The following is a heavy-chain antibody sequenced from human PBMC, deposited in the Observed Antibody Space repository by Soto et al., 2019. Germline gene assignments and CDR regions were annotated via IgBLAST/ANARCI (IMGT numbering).Heavy chain of an antibody. V-gene: IGHV4-59*01. Sequence: PSETLSLTCTVFGGSISSYYWSWIRQPPGKGLEWIGYIYYSGSTNYNPSLKSRVTISVDTSKNQFSLKLSSVTAADTAVYYCASDLGNRNDYWGQGTLVTVSS. J-gene: IGHJ4*02. D-gene: IGHD3-16*01. CDR3: ASDLGNRNDY. CDR2: IYYSGST. CDR1: GGSISSYY.